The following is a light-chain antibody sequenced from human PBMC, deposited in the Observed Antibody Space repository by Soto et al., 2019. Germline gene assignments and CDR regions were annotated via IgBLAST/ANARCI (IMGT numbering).Light chain of an antibody. CDR3: CSHSSSITWM. V-gene: IGLV2-14*03. J-gene: IGLJ3*02. Sequence: QSALTQTASVSGSPGQSITISCTGTSSDVGGYNFVSWYQQHPGKDPKLIIHEVTNRPAGVSHRFSGSKSGNTASLNISGLQAEDEAVYYCCSHSSSITWMFGGGTKLTVL. CDR2: EVT. CDR1: SSDVGGYNF.